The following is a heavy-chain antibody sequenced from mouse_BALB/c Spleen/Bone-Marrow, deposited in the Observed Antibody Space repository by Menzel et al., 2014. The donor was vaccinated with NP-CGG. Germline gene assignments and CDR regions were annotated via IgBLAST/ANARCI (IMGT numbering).Heavy chain of an antibody. D-gene: IGHD2-3*01. J-gene: IGHJ2*01. CDR3: AREGWLLRFDY. CDR1: GYIFTSYV. CDR2: INPYNDVT. V-gene: IGHV1-14*01. Sequence: VQLQQSGPELVKPGTSVKMSCKASGYIFTSYVMDWVKPKPGQGLEWIGYINPYNDVTNYNEKFKGKATLTSDKSSSTAYMEVSSLTSEDSAVYYCAREGWLLRFDYWGQGTTLTVSS.